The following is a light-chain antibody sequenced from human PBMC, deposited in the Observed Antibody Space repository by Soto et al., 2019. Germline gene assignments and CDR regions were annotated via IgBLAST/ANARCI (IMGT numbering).Light chain of an antibody. CDR2: EVS. CDR3: SSYTSSSTLV. V-gene: IGLV2-14*01. J-gene: IGLJ1*01. Sequence: QSALTQPASVSGSPGQSITISCTGTSDDVGAYNLVSWYQQHPGKAPKLMIYEVSNRPSGVSDRFSGSKSGNTASLTISGLQAEDEADYYCSSYTSSSTLVFGTGTKLTVL. CDR1: SDDVGAYNL.